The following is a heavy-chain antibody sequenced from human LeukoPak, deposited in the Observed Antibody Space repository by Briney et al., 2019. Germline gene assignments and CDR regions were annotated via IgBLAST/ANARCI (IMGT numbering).Heavy chain of an antibody. CDR1: GHSFTNHW. CDR3: ASTLDYDSSGYYSHFDY. V-gene: IGHV5-51*01. CDR2: INLGDSDT. J-gene: IGHJ4*02. D-gene: IGHD3-22*01. Sequence: GESLKISCEASGHSFTNHWIGWVRQMPGKGLEWMGIINLGDSDTKYSPSFQGQVTISLDKSISTAYLQWSSLKASDTAMYYCASTLDYDSSGYYSHFDYWGQGTLVTVSS.